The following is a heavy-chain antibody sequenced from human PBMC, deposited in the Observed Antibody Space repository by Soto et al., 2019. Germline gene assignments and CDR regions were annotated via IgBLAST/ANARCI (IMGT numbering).Heavy chain of an antibody. CDR1: GYTFTSYY. J-gene: IGHJ4*01. V-gene: IGHV1-46*01. CDR2: INPSGGST. CDR3: ARDISGYDQLDH. Sequence: GASVKVPCKASGYTFTSYYMHWVRQAPGQGLEWMGIINPSGGSTSYAQKFQGRVTMTRDTSTSTVYMELSSLRSEDTAVYYCARDISGYDQLDHWGQGTLVTVSS. D-gene: IGHD5-12*01.